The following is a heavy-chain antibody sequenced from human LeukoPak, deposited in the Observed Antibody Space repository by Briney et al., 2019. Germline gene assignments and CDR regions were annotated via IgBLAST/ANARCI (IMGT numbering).Heavy chain of an antibody. V-gene: IGHV7-4-1*02. CDR3: ARQYYYGSGSYYLLDGPFDY. CDR2: LNTHTGNP. D-gene: IGHD3-10*01. CDR1: GYTFTSYA. J-gene: IGHJ4*02. Sequence: ASVKVSCKASGYTFTSYAMNWVRQAPGQGLEWVGWLNTHTGNPTFAQGFTGRFVFSLDTSVSTAYLQISSLKAEDTAVYYCARQYYYGSGSYYLLDGPFDYWGQGTLVAVSS.